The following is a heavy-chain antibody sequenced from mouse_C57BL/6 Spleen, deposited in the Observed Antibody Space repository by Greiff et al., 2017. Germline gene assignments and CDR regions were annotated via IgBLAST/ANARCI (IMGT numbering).Heavy chain of an antibody. Sequence: EVKLQESGPELVKPGASVKIPCKASGYTFTDYNMDWVKQSHGKSLEWIGDINPNNGGTIYNQKFKGKATLTVDKSSSTAYMELRSLTSEDTAVYYCARRTTVPAWYFDVWGTGTTVTVSS. CDR3: ARRTTVPAWYFDV. CDR2: INPNNGGT. CDR1: GYTFTDYN. V-gene: IGHV1-18*01. D-gene: IGHD1-1*01. J-gene: IGHJ1*03.